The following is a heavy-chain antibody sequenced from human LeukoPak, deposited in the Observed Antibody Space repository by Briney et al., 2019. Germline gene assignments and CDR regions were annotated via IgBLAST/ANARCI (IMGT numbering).Heavy chain of an antibody. CDR1: RYSFNTYW. D-gene: IGHD5-24*01. CDR2: IYPGDPDT. CDR3: ARDRDGYNDNWFDP. J-gene: IGHJ5*02. Sequence: GASLKISGKGSRYSFNTYWIGWGRQVGGKGRGRMGIIYPGDPDTRYSPSLQGQVTISADKSMSTAYLQWSSLKASDTAMYYCARDRDGYNDNWFDPWGQGTLVTVSS. V-gene: IGHV5-51*01.